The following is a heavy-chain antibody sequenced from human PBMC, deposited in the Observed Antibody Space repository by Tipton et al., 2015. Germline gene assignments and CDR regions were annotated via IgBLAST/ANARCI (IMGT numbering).Heavy chain of an antibody. CDR2: ISWKSGSI. D-gene: IGHD3-22*01. CDR3: AKDMVGKELLRVVVTKAGPFDY. V-gene: IGHV3-9*01. J-gene: IGHJ4*02. Sequence: SLRLSCEASGFTFDDYAVHWVRQSPGKGLEWVSGISWKSGSIGYADSVKGRFTISRDNAKNSLYLQMNSLRTEDTALYYCAKDMVGKELLRVVVTKAGPFDYWGQGTLVTVSS. CDR1: GFTFDDYA.